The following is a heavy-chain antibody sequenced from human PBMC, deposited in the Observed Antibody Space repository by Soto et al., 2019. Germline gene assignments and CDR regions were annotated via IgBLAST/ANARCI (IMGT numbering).Heavy chain of an antibody. CDR3: ARRAGTYYFNDMDV. D-gene: IGHD1-1*01. J-gene: IGHJ6*02. CDR1: GGTFSTYA. CDR2: VIPILGTT. Sequence: QVQLVQSGAEVKKPGSSVKVSCKASGGTFSTYAISWVRQAPGQGLEWMGGVIPILGTTNNAQKFQGRVTIPADESTGTAYTELSSLRPEDTAVYFCARRAGTYYFNDMDVWGHGTTVTVSS. V-gene: IGHV1-69*12.